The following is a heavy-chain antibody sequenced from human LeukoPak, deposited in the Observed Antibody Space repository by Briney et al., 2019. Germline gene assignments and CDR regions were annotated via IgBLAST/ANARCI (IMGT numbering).Heavy chain of an antibody. Sequence: PGGSLRLSCAASGFTFSSYWMNWVRQAPGKGLEWVSYISSSGSTKYYPDSVKGRFTISRDNAKNSLYLQMNSLRAEDTAVYYCARESGRDFDYWGQGTLVTVSS. CDR2: ISSSGSTK. J-gene: IGHJ4*02. CDR1: GFTFSSYW. V-gene: IGHV3-48*04. D-gene: IGHD5-12*01. CDR3: ARESGRDFDY.